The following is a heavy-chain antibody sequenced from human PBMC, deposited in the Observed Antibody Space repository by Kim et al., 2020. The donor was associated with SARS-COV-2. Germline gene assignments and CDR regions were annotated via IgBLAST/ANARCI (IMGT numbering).Heavy chain of an antibody. CDR2: ISWDGGST. J-gene: IGHJ4*02. CDR1: GFTFDDYT. CDR3: AKSPPIAAAVDY. Sequence: GGSLRLSCAASGFTFDDYTMHWVRQAPGKGLEWVSLISWDGGSTYYADSVKGRFTISRDNSKNSLYLQMNSLRTEDTALYYCAKSPPIAAAVDYWGQGTLVTVSS. D-gene: IGHD6-13*01. V-gene: IGHV3-43*01.